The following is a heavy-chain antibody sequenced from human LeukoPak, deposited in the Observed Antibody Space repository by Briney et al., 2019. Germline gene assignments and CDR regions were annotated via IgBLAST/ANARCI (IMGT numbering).Heavy chain of an antibody. Sequence: GGSLRLSCAASGFTFSSYGMHWVRQAPGKGLEGVAFIRYDGSNKYYADSVKGRFTISRDNSKNTLYLQMNSLRAEDTAVYYCAKDSLRFLEWSPFDYWGQGTLVTVSS. D-gene: IGHD3-3*01. CDR2: IRYDGSNK. CDR1: GFTFSSYG. V-gene: IGHV3-30*02. CDR3: AKDSLRFLEWSPFDY. J-gene: IGHJ4*02.